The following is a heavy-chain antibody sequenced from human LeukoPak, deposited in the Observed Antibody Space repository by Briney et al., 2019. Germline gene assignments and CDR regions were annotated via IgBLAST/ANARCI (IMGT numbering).Heavy chain of an antibody. CDR3: ARGDVWFDT. V-gene: IGHV1-2*02. J-gene: IGHJ5*02. CDR2: INPNSGGT. CDR1: GYTFTDYY. Sequence: ASVTVSCKASGYTFTDYYMHWVRQAPGQGLEWMGWINPNSGGTNYAQKFQGRVTMTRDTSISTAYMDLSRLRSDDTAVYYCARGDVWFDTGGQGTLVTVSS.